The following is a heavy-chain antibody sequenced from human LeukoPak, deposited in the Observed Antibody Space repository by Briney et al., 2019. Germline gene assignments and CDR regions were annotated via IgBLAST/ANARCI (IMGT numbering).Heavy chain of an antibody. CDR3: ARGHDGLQRIFDY. CDR2: IYYSGST. Sequence: SETLSLTCTVSGDSRDYHKWNWIRQSPGKGLEWLGYIYYSGSTNYNPALKSRLTISVDTSKNQFSLKLSSVTAADTAVYYCARGHDGLQRIFDYWGQGTLVTVSS. D-gene: IGHD4-11*01. V-gene: IGHV4-59*11. CDR1: GDSRDYHK. J-gene: IGHJ4*02.